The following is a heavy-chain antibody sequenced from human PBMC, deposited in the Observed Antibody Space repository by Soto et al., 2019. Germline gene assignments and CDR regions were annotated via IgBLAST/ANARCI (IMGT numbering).Heavy chain of an antibody. CDR1: VDNLTSYW. CDR2: IYPGESDT. Sequence: RVAAVKISGERPVDNLTSYWSGWFRQIPRKGLEWMGIIYPGESDTRYSPSFQGQVTISADKSISTAYLQWSSLKASDTAMYYFASAHADIVTDYNYSGTEVLGQGTTVTVTS. V-gene: IGHV5-51*01. CDR3: ASAHADIVTDYNYSGTEV. J-gene: IGHJ6*02. D-gene: IGHD3-16*02.